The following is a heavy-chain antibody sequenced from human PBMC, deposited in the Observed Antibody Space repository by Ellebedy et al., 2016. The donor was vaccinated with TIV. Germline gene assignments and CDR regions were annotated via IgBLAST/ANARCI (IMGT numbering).Heavy chain of an antibody. J-gene: IGHJ6*02. CDR3: ARGYSSGWYPAYYYYYYGMDV. CDR1: GGSISSYY. CDR2: IYYSGST. V-gene: IGHV4-59*01. Sequence: MPSETLSLTCTVSGGSISSYYWSWIRQPPGTGLEWIGYIYYSGSTNYNPSLKSRVTISVDTSKNQFSLKLSSVTAADTAVYYCARGYSSGWYPAYYYYYYGMDVWGQGTTVTVSS. D-gene: IGHD6-19*01.